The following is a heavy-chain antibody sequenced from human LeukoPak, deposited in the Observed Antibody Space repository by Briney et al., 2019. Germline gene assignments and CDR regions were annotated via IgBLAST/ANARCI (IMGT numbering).Heavy chain of an antibody. J-gene: IGHJ6*03. Sequence: SETLSLTCAVYGGSFSGYYWSWIRQPPGKGLEWIGRIYTSGSTNYNPSLKSRVTISVDTSKNQFSLKLSSVTAADTAVYYCARGHSSGWPYYYYYYMDVWGKGTTVTISS. D-gene: IGHD6-19*01. V-gene: IGHV4-4*08. CDR3: ARGHSSGWPYYYYYYMDV. CDR2: IYTSGST. CDR1: GGSFSGYY.